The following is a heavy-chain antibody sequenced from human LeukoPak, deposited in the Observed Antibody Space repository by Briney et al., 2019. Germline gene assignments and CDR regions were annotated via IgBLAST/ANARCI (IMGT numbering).Heavy chain of an antibody. D-gene: IGHD1-1*01. CDR2: IDQSGST. V-gene: IGHV4-34*01. Sequence: SSETLSLTCAAFGGSFSSYYLHWIRQSPGKGLEWVGEIDQSGSTKYNPSLKSRVTISVDTSMNHFSLNLNSVAAADTAVYYCIIDVMPTPTTDYWGQGTLVTVSS. CDR3: IIDVMPTPTTDY. CDR1: GGSFSSYY. J-gene: IGHJ4*02.